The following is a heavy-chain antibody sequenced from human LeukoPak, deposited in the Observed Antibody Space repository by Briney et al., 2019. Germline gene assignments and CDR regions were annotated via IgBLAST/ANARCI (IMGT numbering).Heavy chain of an antibody. J-gene: IGHJ3*02. Sequence: GGSLRLSCAASGFTFSSYAMHWVRQAPGKGLEWVAVISYDGSNKYYADSVKGRFTISRDNSKNTLYLQMNSLKAEDTAVYYCARSGGAQDAFDIWGQGTMVTVSS. V-gene: IGHV3-30*04. CDR2: ISYDGSNK. D-gene: IGHD1-26*01. CDR3: ARSGGAQDAFDI. CDR1: GFTFSSYA.